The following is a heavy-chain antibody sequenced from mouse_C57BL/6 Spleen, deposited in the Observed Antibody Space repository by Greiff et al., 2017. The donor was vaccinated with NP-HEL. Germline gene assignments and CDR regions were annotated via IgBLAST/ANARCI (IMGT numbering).Heavy chain of an antibody. J-gene: IGHJ4*01. CDR2: INPNNGGT. CDR3: ARGYGSGYGDYAMDY. D-gene: IGHD3-2*02. V-gene: IGHV1-26*01. Sequence: VQLQQSGPELVKPGASVKISCKASGYTFTDYYMNWVKQSHGKSLEWIGDINPNNGGTSYNQKFKGKATLTADTSSSTAYMELRSLTSEDSAVYEGARGYGSGYGDYAMDYWGQGTSVTVSS. CDR1: GYTFTDYY.